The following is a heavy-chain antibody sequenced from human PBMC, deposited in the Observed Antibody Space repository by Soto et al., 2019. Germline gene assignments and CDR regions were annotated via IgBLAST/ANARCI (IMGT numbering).Heavy chain of an antibody. CDR3: ARELDSDSGFGY. D-gene: IGHD3-10*01. J-gene: IGHJ4*02. CDR1: GFTFSSYG. Sequence: QVQLVESGGGVVQPGRSLRLSCAASGFTFSSYGMHWVRQAPGKGLEWVAVIWYDGSNKYYADSVKGRFTISRDNSKNTLYLQMNSLRAEDTAVYYCARELDSDSGFGYWGQGTLVTVSS. CDR2: IWYDGSNK. V-gene: IGHV3-33*01.